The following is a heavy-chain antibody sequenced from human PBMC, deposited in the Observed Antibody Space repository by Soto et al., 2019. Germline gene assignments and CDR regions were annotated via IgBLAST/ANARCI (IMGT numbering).Heavy chain of an antibody. V-gene: IGHV1-69*13. Sequence: ASVKVSCKASGGTFSGYAIGWVRQAPGQGLEWMGGIIPIFGTANYAQKFQGRVTITADESTSTAYMELSSLRSEDTAVYYCARSAYYYDSTGAFDYWGQGTLVTVSS. CDR1: GGTFSGYA. D-gene: IGHD3-22*01. CDR2: IIPIFGTA. J-gene: IGHJ4*02. CDR3: ARSAYYYDSTGAFDY.